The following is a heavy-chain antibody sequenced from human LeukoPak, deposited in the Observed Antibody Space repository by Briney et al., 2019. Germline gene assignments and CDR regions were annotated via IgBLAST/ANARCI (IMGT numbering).Heavy chain of an antibody. CDR3: ARTYVGAAAGTQTWFDP. D-gene: IGHD6-13*01. CDR2: IYPGDSDT. CDR1: GYSFTSYW. V-gene: IGHV5-51*01. J-gene: IGHJ5*02. Sequence: GESLKISCKGSGYSFTSYWIGWVRQMPGKGLEWMGIIYPGDSDTRYSPSFQGQVTISADKSISTAYLQWSSLKASDTAMYYCARTYVGAAAGTQTWFDPWGQGTLVTVSS.